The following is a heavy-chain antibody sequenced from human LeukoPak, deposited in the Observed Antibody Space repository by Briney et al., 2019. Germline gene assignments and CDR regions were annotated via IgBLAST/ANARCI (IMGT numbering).Heavy chain of an antibody. J-gene: IGHJ6*04. D-gene: IGHD2-2*02. V-gene: IGHV4-59*01. Sequence: SETLYLTCTVSGGSISSYYWSWIRQPPGKGLEWIGYIYYSGSTNYNPSLKSRVTISVDTSKSQFSLKLSSVTAADTAVYYCAGALVGYCSSTSCYSIYYYYYGMDVWGKGTTVTVSS. CDR3: AGALVGYCSSTSCYSIYYYYYGMDV. CDR1: GGSISSYY. CDR2: IYYSGST.